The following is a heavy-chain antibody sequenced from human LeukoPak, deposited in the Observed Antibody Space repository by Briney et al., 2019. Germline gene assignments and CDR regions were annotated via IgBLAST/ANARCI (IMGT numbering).Heavy chain of an antibody. D-gene: IGHD6-19*01. V-gene: IGHV4-30-2*01. J-gene: IGHJ4*02. Sequence: PSQTLSLTCTVSGGSISSGGYYWSWIRQPPGKGLEWIGYIYHSGSTYYNPSLKSRVTISVDRSKNQFSLKLSSVTAADTAVYYCARHERLEQWQYWGQGTLVTVSS. CDR1: GGSISSGGYY. CDR3: ARHERLEQWQY. CDR2: IYHSGST.